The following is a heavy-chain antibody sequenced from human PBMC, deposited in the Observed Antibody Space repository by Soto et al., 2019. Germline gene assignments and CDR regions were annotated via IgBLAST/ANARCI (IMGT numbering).Heavy chain of an antibody. D-gene: IGHD6-25*01. CDR3: AREKRANGYFDY. Sequence: EVQLVESAGSLVPPGGSLTIHCAGAGFTFSSYWMIWVRQAPGKGLEWVANIKHDGSEKYYVDSVNGRFTISRDNAKNSLYLQMHSLRVEDTAVYYCAREKRANGYFDYWGQGTLVAVSP. J-gene: IGHJ4*02. V-gene: IGHV3-7*01. CDR2: IKHDGSEK. CDR1: GFTFSSYW.